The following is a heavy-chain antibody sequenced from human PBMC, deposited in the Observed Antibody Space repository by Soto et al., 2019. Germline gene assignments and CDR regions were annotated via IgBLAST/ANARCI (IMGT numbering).Heavy chain of an antibody. CDR2: FYDGNT. J-gene: IGHJ4*02. Sequence: ASETLSLTCIVSGGSITRRSSYWAWIRQPQGKGLEWVGTFYDGNTYHNPSLRSRITIAVDTSKNQFSLKLNSVAAADTAFYYCATTRGLAVGGSFDYWGQGMLVTVSS. D-gene: IGHD3-10*01. V-gene: IGHV4-39*01. CDR3: ATTRGLAVGGSFDY. CDR1: GGSITRRSSY.